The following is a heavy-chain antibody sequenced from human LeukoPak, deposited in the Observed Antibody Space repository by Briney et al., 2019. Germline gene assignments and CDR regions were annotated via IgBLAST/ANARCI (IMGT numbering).Heavy chain of an antibody. CDR3: ARDRYSSSWYSGLIDY. J-gene: IGHJ4*02. V-gene: IGHV1-18*01. CDR2: ISAYNGDT. CDR1: GYTFTSYG. Sequence: GASVKVSCKASGYTFTSYGISWVRQAPGQGLEWMGWISAYNGDTNYAQKLQGRGTMTTDTTTSTAYMELRSLRSDDTAVYYCARDRYSSSWYSGLIDYWGQGTLVTVSS. D-gene: IGHD6-13*01.